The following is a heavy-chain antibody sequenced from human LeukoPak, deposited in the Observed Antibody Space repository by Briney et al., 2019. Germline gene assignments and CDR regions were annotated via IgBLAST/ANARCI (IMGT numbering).Heavy chain of an antibody. CDR3: AKGSPSTLGFDY. D-gene: IGHD1-26*01. J-gene: IGHJ4*02. V-gene: IGHV3-30*18. CDR1: GFTFSSYG. Sequence: GSLRLSCAASGFTFSSYGMHWVRQAPGKGLEWVAVISSDGSNKYYADSVKGRFTISRDNSKNTLYLQMNSLRAEDTALYYCAKGSPSTLGFDYWGQGTLVTVSS. CDR2: ISSDGSNK.